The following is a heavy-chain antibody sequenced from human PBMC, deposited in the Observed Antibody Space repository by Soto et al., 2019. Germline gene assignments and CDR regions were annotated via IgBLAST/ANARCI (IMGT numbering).Heavy chain of an antibody. CDR2: IFPGDSDT. Sequence: EVQLVQSGAEVKKPGESLKISCKASGYSFTSYWIGWVRQMPGKGLEWMGIIFPGDSDTTYSPSFQGQVTISADKPTSTAYLHWTSLKASDTAMYYCARRGRDGYYYVMEVWGKGTTVTDSS. J-gene: IGHJ6*04. CDR3: ARRGRDGYYYVMEV. V-gene: IGHV5-51*01. CDR1: GYSFTSYW. D-gene: IGHD3-16*01.